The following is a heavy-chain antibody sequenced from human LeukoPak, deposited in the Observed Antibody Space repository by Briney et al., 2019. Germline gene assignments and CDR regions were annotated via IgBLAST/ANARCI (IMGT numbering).Heavy chain of an antibody. Sequence: SQTLSLTCTVSGGSSGSGSYYWSWIRQPAGKGLEWIGRIYTSGSTNYNPSLKSRVTISVDTSKNQFSLKLSSVTAADTAVYYCARDHYDSSGYYYWFDPWGQGTLVTVSS. CDR1: GGSSGSGSYY. J-gene: IGHJ5*02. CDR3: ARDHYDSSGYYYWFDP. CDR2: IYTSGST. D-gene: IGHD3-22*01. V-gene: IGHV4-61*02.